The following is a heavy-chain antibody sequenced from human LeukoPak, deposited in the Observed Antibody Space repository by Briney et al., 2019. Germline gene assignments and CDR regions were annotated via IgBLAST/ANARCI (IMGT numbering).Heavy chain of an antibody. CDR3: ARTLHPNTMFDY. D-gene: IGHD3-10*01. V-gene: IGHV3-33*01. CDR1: GFTFSSYG. Sequence: GGSLRLSCAASGFTFSSYGMHWVRQAPGKGLEWVAVIWFDGSNKYYADSVKGRFTISRDNSKNTLYLQMNSLRAEDTAVYYCARTLHPNTMFDYWGQGTLATVSS. J-gene: IGHJ4*02. CDR2: IWFDGSNK.